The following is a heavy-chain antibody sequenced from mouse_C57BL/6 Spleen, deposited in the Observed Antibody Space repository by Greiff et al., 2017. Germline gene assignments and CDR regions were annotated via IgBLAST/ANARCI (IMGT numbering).Heavy chain of an antibody. D-gene: IGHD3-2*02. J-gene: IGHJ2*01. V-gene: IGHV5-16*01. Sequence: EVQLVESEGGLVQPGSSMKLSCTASGFTFSDYYMAWVRQVPEKGLEWVANINYDGSSTYYLDSLKSRFIISRDNAKNILYLQMSSLKSEDTDTYYCARESSGYDYFDYWGQGTTLTVSS. CDR1: GFTFSDYY. CDR2: INYDGSST. CDR3: ARESSGYDYFDY.